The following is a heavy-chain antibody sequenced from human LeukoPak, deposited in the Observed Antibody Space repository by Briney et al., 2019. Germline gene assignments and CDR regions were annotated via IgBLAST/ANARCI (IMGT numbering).Heavy chain of an antibody. Sequence: GRSLRLSCAASGFTFSSYAMSWVRQAPGKGLEWVSAISSGGGNTFYPDSVKGRFTISRDNSKNTLYLQMSSLGAEDTAVYYCAKRQTGTYDYWGQGTLVTVSS. J-gene: IGHJ4*02. CDR3: AKRQTGTYDY. CDR1: GFTFSSYA. CDR2: ISSGGGNT. D-gene: IGHD1-7*01. V-gene: IGHV3-23*01.